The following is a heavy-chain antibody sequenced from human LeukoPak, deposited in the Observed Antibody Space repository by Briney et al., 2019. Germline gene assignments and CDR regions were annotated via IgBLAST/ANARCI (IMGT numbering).Heavy chain of an antibody. CDR3: ARGLFTPTLLTYYYYYTDV. CDR2: INHSGST. CDR1: GGSFSGYY. Sequence: SETLSLTCAVYGGSFSGYYWSWIRQPPGKGLGWIGEINHSGSTNYNPSLKSRVTISVDTSKNQFSLKLSSVTAADTAVYYCARGLFTPTLLTYYYYYTDVWGKGTTVTVSS. V-gene: IGHV4-34*01. J-gene: IGHJ6*03.